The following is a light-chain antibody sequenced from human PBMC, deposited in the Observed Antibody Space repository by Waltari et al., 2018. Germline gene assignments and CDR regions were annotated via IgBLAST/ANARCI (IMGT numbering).Light chain of an antibody. CDR3: QQFNNYPLPT. Sequence: GDRVTITCRASQGISSALAWYQQKPGKAPKLLIYDASSLESGVPSRFSGSGSGTDFTLTISSLQPEDFATYYCQQFNNYPLPTFGQGTRLEIK. CDR2: DAS. J-gene: IGKJ5*01. CDR1: QGISSA. V-gene: IGKV1D-13*01.